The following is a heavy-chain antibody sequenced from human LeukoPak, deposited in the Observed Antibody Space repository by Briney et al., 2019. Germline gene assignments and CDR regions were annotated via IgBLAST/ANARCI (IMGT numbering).Heavy chain of an antibody. D-gene: IGHD1-26*01. Sequence: GGSLRLSCAASGFTFSSFWMHCPREARGEGVVCVSRINSKGTSTSYADSVKGRFTISRDNTENTLYLQMNSLRAEDTALYYCARYSESYHAIDYWGQGTLVTVSS. J-gene: IGHJ4*02. CDR2: INSKGTST. V-gene: IGHV3-74*01. CDR3: ARYSESYHAIDY. CDR1: GFTFSSFW.